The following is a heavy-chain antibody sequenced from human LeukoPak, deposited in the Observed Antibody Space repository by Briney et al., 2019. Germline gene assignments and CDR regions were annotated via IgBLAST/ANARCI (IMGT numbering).Heavy chain of an antibody. Sequence: SETLSLTCTVSGGSISGYYWSWIRQPPGKGLEWIGYIYHSGSTNYNPSLESRITISLDTSNKQLSLKLSSVSAADTAVYYCAREGFGNSYYFDYWGQGTPVTVSS. CDR1: GGSISGYY. D-gene: IGHD3-10*01. CDR3: AREGFGNSYYFDY. V-gene: IGHV4-59*01. J-gene: IGHJ4*02. CDR2: IYHSGST.